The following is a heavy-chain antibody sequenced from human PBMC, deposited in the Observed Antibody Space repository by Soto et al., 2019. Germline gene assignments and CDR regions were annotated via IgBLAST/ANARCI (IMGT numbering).Heavy chain of an antibody. D-gene: IGHD3-22*01. CDR3: ARNFYDTGNHYARIDY. Sequence: SGPTLVNPTQTLTLTCTFSGFSFSTSGMCVSWIRQPPGKALEWLALIDWDDDKFYVTSLKTRLTISRDTSKNQVVLTMTNMDPLDTATYYCARNFYDTGNHYARIDYWGPGTLVTV. V-gene: IGHV2-70*01. CDR2: IDWDDDK. J-gene: IGHJ4*02. CDR1: GFSFSTSGMC.